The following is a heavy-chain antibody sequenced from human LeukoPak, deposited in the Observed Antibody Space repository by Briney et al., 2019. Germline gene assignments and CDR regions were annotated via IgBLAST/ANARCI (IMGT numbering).Heavy chain of an antibody. Sequence: PGGSLRLSCAASGFTFSNYGINWVRQAPGKGLEWVSDISGCGDSTYYADSVKGRFTISRDNSKNTVYMQMNSLRVEDTAVYFCAKGGDTSGYHYFGSWGQGTLVTVSS. D-gene: IGHD3-22*01. V-gene: IGHV3-23*01. J-gene: IGHJ4*02. CDR3: AKGGDTSGYHYFGS. CDR1: GFTFSNYG. CDR2: ISGCGDST.